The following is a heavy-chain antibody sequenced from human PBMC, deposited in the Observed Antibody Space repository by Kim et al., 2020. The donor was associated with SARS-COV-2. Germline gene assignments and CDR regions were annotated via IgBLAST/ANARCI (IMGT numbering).Heavy chain of an antibody. CDR1: GFTFSSYS. CDR3: AGVLRLGELSLKTYYYYGMDV. Sequence: GGSLRLSCAASGFTFSSYSMNWVRQAPGKGLEWVSSISSSSSYIYYADSVKGRFTISRDNAKNSLYLQMNSLRAEDTAVYYCAGVLRLGELSLKTYYYYGMDVWGQGTTVTVSS. D-gene: IGHD3-16*02. J-gene: IGHJ6*02. V-gene: IGHV3-21*01. CDR2: ISSSSSYI.